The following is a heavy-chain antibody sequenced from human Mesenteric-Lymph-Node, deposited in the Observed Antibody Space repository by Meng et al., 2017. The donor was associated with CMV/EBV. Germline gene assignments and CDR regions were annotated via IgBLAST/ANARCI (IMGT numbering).Heavy chain of an antibody. V-gene: IGHV3-23*03. CDR2: IYSGGSST. CDR1: GFTFSSYA. J-gene: IGHJ4*02. D-gene: IGHD1-26*01. CDR3: ARGTGSYYSLGY. Sequence: GESLKISCAASGFTFSSYAMSWVRQAPGKGLEWVSVIYSGGSSTYYADSVKGRFTISRDNSKNTLYLQMNSLRAEDTAVYYCARGTGSYYSLGYWGQGTLVTVSS.